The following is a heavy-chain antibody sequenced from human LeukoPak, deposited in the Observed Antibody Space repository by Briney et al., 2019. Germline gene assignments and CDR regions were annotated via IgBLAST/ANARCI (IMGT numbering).Heavy chain of an antibody. D-gene: IGHD4-17*01. V-gene: IGHV1-46*01. J-gene: IGHJ6*02. Sequence: ASVKVSCKASGYTFTSYYMHWVRQAPGQGLEWMGIINPSGGSTSYAQKFQGRVTMTRDTSIITAYMELTRLRSDDTAMYYCARDRTTVTTGYYGMDVWGQGTTLTVSS. CDR3: ARDRTTVTTGYYGMDV. CDR2: INPSGGST. CDR1: GYTFTSYY.